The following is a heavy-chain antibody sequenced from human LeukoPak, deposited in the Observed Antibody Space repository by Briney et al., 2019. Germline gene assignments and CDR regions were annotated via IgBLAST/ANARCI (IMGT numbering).Heavy chain of an antibody. V-gene: IGHV4-34*01. CDR3: ARDVQTYVYVWGSYPMGAFDI. D-gene: IGHD3-16*02. CDR1: GGSFSGYY. Sequence: SETLSLTCAVYGGSFSGYYWSWIRQPPGKGLEWIGEINHSGSTNYNPSLKSRVTISVDTSKNQFSLKLSSVTAADTAVYYCARDVQTYVYVWGSYPMGAFDIWGQGTMVTVSS. J-gene: IGHJ3*02. CDR2: INHSGST.